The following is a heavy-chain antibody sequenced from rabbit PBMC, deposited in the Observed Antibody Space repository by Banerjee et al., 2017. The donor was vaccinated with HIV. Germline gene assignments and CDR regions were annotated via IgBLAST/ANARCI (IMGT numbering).Heavy chain of an antibody. V-gene: IGHV1S40*01. CDR3: ARSANSNGNTGSDL. Sequence: QSLEESGGDLVKPGASLTLTCTASGFSLSSSYWICWVRQAPGKGLEWIACIYVGSSGSTYYASWAKGRFTISKTSSTTVTLQMASLTAADTATYFCARSANSNGNTGSDLWGPGTLVTVS. CDR2: IYVGSSGST. J-gene: IGHJ4*01. D-gene: IGHD7-1*01. CDR1: GFSLSSSYW.